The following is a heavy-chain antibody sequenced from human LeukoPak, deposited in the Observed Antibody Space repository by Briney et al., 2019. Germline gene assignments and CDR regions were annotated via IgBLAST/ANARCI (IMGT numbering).Heavy chain of an antibody. V-gene: IGHV3-30*18. D-gene: IGHD4/OR15-4a*01. Sequence: GGSLRLSCAASGFTFSSYALNWVRQAPGKGLEWVAVSAHDEVGKQFADSVKGRFTLSRDNSRDSVHLQMNRLRDEDTAVYYCAKDRGYGEHEPFESWGQGSLVTVSS. CDR1: GFTFSSYA. CDR2: SAHDEVGK. J-gene: IGHJ4*02. CDR3: AKDRGYGEHEPFES.